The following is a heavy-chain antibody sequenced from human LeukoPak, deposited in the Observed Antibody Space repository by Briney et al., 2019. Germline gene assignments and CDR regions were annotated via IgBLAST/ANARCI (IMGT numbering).Heavy chain of an antibody. D-gene: IGHD3-22*01. CDR1: GGSISSYY. J-gene: IGHJ1*01. V-gene: IGHV4-59*01. CDR2: IYYNGST. CDR3: ARLKYYYDSSGYRAEYFQH. Sequence: SETLSLTCTVSGGSISSYYWSWIRQPPGKGLEWIGYIYYNGSTNYNPSLKSRVTISVYTSKNQFSLKLSSVTAADTAVYYCARLKYYYDSSGYRAEYFQHWGQGTLVTVSS.